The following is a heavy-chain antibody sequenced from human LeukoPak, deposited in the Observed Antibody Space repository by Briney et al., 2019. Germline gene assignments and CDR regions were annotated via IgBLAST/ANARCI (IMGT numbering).Heavy chain of an antibody. V-gene: IGHV3-30*18. J-gene: IGHJ5*02. Sequence: PGRSLRLSCAASGFTFSSYGMHWVRQAPGKGLEWVAVISYDGSNKYYADSVKGRFTISRDNSKNTLYLQMNSLRAEDTALYYCAKDSGAVATVADNWFDHWGQGTLVTVSS. CDR2: ISYDGSNK. CDR3: AKDSGAVATVADNWFDH. CDR1: GFTFSSYG. D-gene: IGHD5-12*01.